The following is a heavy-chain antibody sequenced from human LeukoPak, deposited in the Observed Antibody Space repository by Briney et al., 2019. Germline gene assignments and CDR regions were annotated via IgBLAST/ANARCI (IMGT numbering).Heavy chain of an antibody. D-gene: IGHD2-2*01. CDR3: ATGAPYCSSTSCPRGFDP. J-gene: IGHJ5*02. V-gene: IGHV1-24*01. CDR2: FDPEDGET. Sequence: ASLKVSCKVSGYTLTELSMHWVRQAPGKGLEWIGGFDPEDGETIYAQKFQGRVTMTEDTSTDTAYMQLSSLRSEDTAVYYCATGAPYCSSTSCPRGFDPWGEGTLVTVSS. CDR1: GYTLTELS.